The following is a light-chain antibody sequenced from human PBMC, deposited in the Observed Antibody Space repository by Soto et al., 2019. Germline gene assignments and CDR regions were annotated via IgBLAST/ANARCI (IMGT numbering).Light chain of an antibody. Sequence: VLTQSPGPLSLSPGERATLSCRCSQSIRSNYVAWYQQKPGQAPRLLIHGATTRATGIPARFSGSGSGTEFTLTISSLQSDDVTVYYCQQYNNWPRTLGQGTKVDIK. J-gene: IGKJ1*01. CDR1: QSIRSN. V-gene: IGKV3-15*01. CDR2: GAT. CDR3: QQYNNWPRT.